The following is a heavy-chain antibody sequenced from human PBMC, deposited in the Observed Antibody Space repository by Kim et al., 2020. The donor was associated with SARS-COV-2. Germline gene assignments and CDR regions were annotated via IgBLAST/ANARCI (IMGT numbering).Heavy chain of an antibody. V-gene: IGHV3-21*01. CDR3: AMLGPPLLAPFGWFDP. CDR1: GFTFSSYS. D-gene: IGHD1-26*01. CDR2: ISSSSSYI. Sequence: GGSLRLSCAASGFTFSSYSMNWVRQAPGKGLEWVSSISSSSSYIYYADSVKGRFTISRDNAKNSLYLQMNSLRAEDTAVYYCAMLGPPLLAPFGWFDPWGQGTLVTVSS. J-gene: IGHJ5*02.